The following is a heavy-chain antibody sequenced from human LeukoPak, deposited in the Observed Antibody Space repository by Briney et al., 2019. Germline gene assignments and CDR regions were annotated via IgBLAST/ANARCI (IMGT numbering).Heavy chain of an antibody. CDR2: IYTSGST. V-gene: IGHV4-4*07. Sequence: SETLSLTCTVSGGSISSYYWSWIRQPAGKGLEWIGRIYTSGSTNYNPSLKSRVTMSVDTSKNQFSLKLSSVTAADTAVYYCARVRPHYDILTGYYLPYHYYMDVWGKGTTVTVSS. J-gene: IGHJ6*03. CDR1: GGSISSYY. D-gene: IGHD3-9*01. CDR3: ARVRPHYDILTGYYLPYHYYMDV.